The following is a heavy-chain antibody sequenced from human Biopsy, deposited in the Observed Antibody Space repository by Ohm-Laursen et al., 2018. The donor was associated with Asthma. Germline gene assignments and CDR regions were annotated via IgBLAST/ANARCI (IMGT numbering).Heavy chain of an antibody. D-gene: IGHD4-23*01. V-gene: IGHV3-53*01. CDR2: IYSGGGT. J-gene: IGHJ3*02. Sequence: SLRLSCAASGFTFGDYWMSWVHQPPGKGLEWVSVIYSGGGTYYADSVQGRVTISRDNSKNTLSLQMNSLRAEDTAVYYCARAYGGSFFSGSFDIWGQGTMVTVSS. CDR1: GFTFGDYW. CDR3: ARAYGGSFFSGSFDI.